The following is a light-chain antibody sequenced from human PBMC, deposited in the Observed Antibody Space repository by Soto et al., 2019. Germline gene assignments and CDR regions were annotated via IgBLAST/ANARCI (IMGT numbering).Light chain of an antibody. J-gene: IGKJ5*01. CDR2: DAS. CDR1: ESVSSN. V-gene: IGKV3D-15*01. CDR3: QQYGSSPPIT. Sequence: IVMPQSPATLSVSPGERATLSCRASESVSSNLAWYQQKPGQAPRLLIYDASNRAIGIPARFSGSGSGTDFTLTISSLQSEDFAVYYCQQYGSSPPITFGQGTRLEIK.